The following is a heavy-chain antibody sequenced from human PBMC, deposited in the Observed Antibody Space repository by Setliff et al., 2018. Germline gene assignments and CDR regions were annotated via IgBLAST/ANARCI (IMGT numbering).Heavy chain of an antibody. CDR1: GYTFTSYD. Sequence: ASVKVSCKAPGYTFTSYDINWVRQATGQGLEWMGWMNPNSGNTGYAQKFQGRVTMTRNTSISTAYMELSSLRSEDTAVYYCARVRENSGSYWGLNYYYYMDVWGKGTTVTVSS. D-gene: IGHD1-26*01. V-gene: IGHV1-8*01. J-gene: IGHJ6*03. CDR2: MNPNSGNT. CDR3: ARVRENSGSYWGLNYYYYMDV.